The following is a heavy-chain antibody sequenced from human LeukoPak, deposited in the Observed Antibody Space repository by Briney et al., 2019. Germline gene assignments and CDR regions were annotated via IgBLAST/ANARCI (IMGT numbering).Heavy chain of an antibody. CDR2: INHSGST. V-gene: IGHV4-34*01. CDR1: GGSFSGYY. Sequence: SETLSLTCAVYGGSFSGYYWSWIRQPPGKGLEWIGEINHSGSTNYNPSLKSRVTISVDTSKNQFSLKLSSVTAADTAVYYCATLMRDRVWDYYFDYWGQGTLVTVSS. D-gene: IGHD6-13*01. J-gene: IGHJ4*02. CDR3: ATLMRDRVWDYYFDY.